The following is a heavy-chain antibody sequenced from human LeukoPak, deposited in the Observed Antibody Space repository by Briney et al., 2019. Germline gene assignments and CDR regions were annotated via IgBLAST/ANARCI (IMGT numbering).Heavy chain of an antibody. CDR3: ASGIRAFDY. CDR1: GFTVSTTY. D-gene: IGHD1-26*01. V-gene: IGHV3-66*01. CDR2: IYSGGST. J-gene: IGHJ4*02. Sequence: GGSLRLSCAASGFTVSTTYMNWVRQAQGKGLEWVSVIYSGGSTYYADSLKGRFTISRDNSKNTLYLQMNSLRAEDTAVYYCASGIRAFDYWGQGALVTVSS.